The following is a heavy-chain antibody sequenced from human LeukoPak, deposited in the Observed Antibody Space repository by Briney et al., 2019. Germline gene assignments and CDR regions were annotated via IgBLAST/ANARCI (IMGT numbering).Heavy chain of an antibody. CDR1: GGTFSSYA. V-gene: IGHV1-69*01. Sequence: SVKVSCKASGGTFSSYAISWVRQAPGQGLEWMGGIIPIFGTANYAQKFQGRVTITADESTSTAYIELSSLRSEDTAVYYCAGVPYLEGYYFDYWGQGTLVTVSS. D-gene: IGHD3-3*01. J-gene: IGHJ4*02. CDR3: AGVPYLEGYYFDY. CDR2: IIPIFGTA.